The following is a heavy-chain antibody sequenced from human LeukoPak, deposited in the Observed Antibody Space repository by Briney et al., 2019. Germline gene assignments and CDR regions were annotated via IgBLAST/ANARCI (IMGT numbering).Heavy chain of an antibody. CDR1: GYIFTDYY. J-gene: IGHJ4*02. CDR2: INPNTGDT. Sequence: ASVKVSCKASGYIFTDYYLHWVRQAPGQGLEWMGWINPNTGDTKDTQKFQGRVTLTRDTSINTAYMALSGLRADDTAVYYCXXXXXXVXXLXXXXYFDYWXQGTLVTVSS. CDR3: XXXXXXVXXLXXXXYFDY. V-gene: IGHV1-2*02.